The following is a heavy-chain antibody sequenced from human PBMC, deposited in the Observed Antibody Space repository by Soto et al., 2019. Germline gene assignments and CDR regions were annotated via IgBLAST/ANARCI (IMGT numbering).Heavy chain of an antibody. Sequence: QVQLQESGPGLVKPSETLSLTCTVSGGSISPYYWSWIRQPPGKGLEWIGYIYYSGNTNYNPSLESRVTISVYTSRNQFSLKLTSVTAADTAVYYCARKGAAASYSHYYMDVWGRGTTVTVSS. D-gene: IGHD6-13*01. CDR1: GGSISPYY. J-gene: IGHJ6*03. CDR2: IYYSGNT. V-gene: IGHV4-59*01. CDR3: ARKGAAASYSHYYMDV.